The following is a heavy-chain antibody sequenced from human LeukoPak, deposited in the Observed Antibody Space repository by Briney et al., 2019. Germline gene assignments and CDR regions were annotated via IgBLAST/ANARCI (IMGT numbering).Heavy chain of an antibody. D-gene: IGHD4-17*01. CDR1: GGSISSGDYY. CDR2: IYYSGST. V-gene: IGHV4-30-4*08. J-gene: IGHJ6*03. Sequence: SQTLSLTCTVSGGSISSGDYYWSWIRQPPGKGLEWIGYIYYSGSTYYNPSLKSRVTISVDTSKNQFSLKLSSVTAADTAVYYCARDHRDYGDYVYYYYLDVWGKGTTVTVSS. CDR3: ARDHRDYGDYVYYYYLDV.